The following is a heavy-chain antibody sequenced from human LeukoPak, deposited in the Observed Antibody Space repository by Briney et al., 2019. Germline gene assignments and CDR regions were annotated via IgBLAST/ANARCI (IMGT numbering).Heavy chain of an antibody. CDR3: ARDHGSYSSGWNYFDY. CDR2: IYYSGST. Sequence: SETLSLTCTVSGGSIISYYWSWIRQPPGKGLEWIGNIYYSGSTNYNPSLKSRVTISVDTSKNQFSLKLSSVTAADTAVYYCARDHGSYSSGWNYFDYWGQGTLVTASS. J-gene: IGHJ4*02. D-gene: IGHD6-19*01. CDR1: GGSIISYY. V-gene: IGHV4-59*01.